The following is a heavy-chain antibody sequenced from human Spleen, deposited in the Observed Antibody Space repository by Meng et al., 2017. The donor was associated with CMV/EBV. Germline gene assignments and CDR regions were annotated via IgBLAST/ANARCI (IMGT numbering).Heavy chain of an antibody. CDR2: ISDSGIRT. J-gene: IGHJ6*04. CDR1: GFTFSSCA. CDR3: ARVAAAGRGMDV. V-gene: IGHV3-23*01. Sequence: GESLKISCAASGFTFSSCAMTWVRQAPGKGLEWVSGISDSGIRTYYADSVKGRFTVSRDNSKNTVYLQMNSLRAEDTAVYYCARVAAAGRGMDVWGKGTTVTVSS. D-gene: IGHD6-13*01.